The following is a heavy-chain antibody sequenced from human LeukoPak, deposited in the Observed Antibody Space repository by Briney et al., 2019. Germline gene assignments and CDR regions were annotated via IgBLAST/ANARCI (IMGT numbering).Heavy chain of an antibody. CDR1: GFTFSTYA. Sequence: GGSLRLSCAASGFTFSTYAMNWVRQAPGKGLQWVSAISGSGGSTDYADSVKGRFTISRDNSKNTLYLQMNSLRAEDTALYYCVKDRVAADYYFDYWGQGTLVTVSS. CDR2: ISGSGGST. V-gene: IGHV3-23*01. D-gene: IGHD6-13*01. CDR3: VKDRVAADYYFDY. J-gene: IGHJ4*02.